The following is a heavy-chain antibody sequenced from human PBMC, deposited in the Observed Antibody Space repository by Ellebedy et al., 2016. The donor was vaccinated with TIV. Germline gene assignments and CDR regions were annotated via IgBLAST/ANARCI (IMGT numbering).Heavy chain of an antibody. Sequence: MPSETLSLTCTVSGGSISSYYWSWIRQPPGKGLEWIGYIYYSGSTNYNPSLKSRVTISVDTSKNQFSLKLSSVTAADTAVYYCARGLGKRIFGVVTPRWFDPWGQGTLVTVSS. CDR1: GGSISSYY. CDR3: ARGLGKRIFGVVTPRWFDP. CDR2: IYYSGST. D-gene: IGHD3-3*01. V-gene: IGHV4-59*08. J-gene: IGHJ5*02.